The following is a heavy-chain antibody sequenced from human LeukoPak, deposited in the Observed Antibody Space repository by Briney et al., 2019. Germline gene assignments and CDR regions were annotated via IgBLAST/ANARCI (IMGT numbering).Heavy chain of an antibody. CDR3: ARVGVVVPAALPPDYYGMDV. Sequence: ASVKVSCKASGYTFTNYGISWVRQAPGQGLEWMGWINTNTGNPTYAQGFTGRFVFSLDTSVSTAYLQISSLKAEDTAVYYCARVGVVVPAALPPDYYGMDVWGQGTTVTVSS. CDR2: INTNTGNP. CDR1: GYTFTNYG. D-gene: IGHD2-2*01. V-gene: IGHV7-4-1*02. J-gene: IGHJ6*02.